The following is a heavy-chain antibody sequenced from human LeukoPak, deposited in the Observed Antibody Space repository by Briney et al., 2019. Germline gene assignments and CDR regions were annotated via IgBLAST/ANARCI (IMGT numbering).Heavy chain of an antibody. Sequence: PGRSLRLSCAASGFTFDDYAMHWVRQAPGKGLEWVSGISWNSGSIGYADSVKGRFTISRDNAKNSLYLQMNSLRAEDMALYYCAKSESSGWPIDAFDMWGQGTMVTVSS. J-gene: IGHJ3*02. CDR2: ISWNSGSI. CDR3: AKSESSGWPIDAFDM. D-gene: IGHD6-19*01. CDR1: GFTFDDYA. V-gene: IGHV3-9*03.